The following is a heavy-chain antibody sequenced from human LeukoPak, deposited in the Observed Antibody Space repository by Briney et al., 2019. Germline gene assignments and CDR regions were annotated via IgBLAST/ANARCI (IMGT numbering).Heavy chain of an antibody. CDR3: ARDMAGYFGMDV. Sequence: GGSLRLSCAASGFTFSSYSMNWVRQAPGKGLEWVSYISDSWSTIYHADSVKGRFTISRDNDKNSLYLQMNSLRAEDTAIYYCARDMAGYFGMDVWGQGTTVTVSS. V-gene: IGHV3-48*01. J-gene: IGHJ6*02. CDR2: ISDSWSTI. CDR1: GFTFSSYS. D-gene: IGHD3-10*01.